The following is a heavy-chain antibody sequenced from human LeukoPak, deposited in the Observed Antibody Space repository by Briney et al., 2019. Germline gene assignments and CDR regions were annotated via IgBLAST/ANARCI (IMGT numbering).Heavy chain of an antibody. D-gene: IGHD6-19*01. CDR1: GYTFTSYY. J-gene: IGHJ3*01. CDR2: FYPSGGDT. CDR3: VSSAYSSAWYLA. Sequence: ASVKVSCTASGYTFTSYYMHWVRQAPGQGLEWMGRFYPSGGDTTYAQKFQGRVTMTRDTSTSTVYMELSSLRSEDTAVYYCVSSAYSSAWYLAWGQGTMVTVSS. V-gene: IGHV1-46*01.